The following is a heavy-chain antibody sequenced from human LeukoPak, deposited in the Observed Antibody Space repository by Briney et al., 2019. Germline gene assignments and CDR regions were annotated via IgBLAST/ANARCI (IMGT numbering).Heavy chain of an antibody. J-gene: IGHJ5*02. D-gene: IGHD6-13*01. V-gene: IGHV4-34*01. CDR1: GESLSGYH. CDR3: ARGNLEWAAGTRWFDP. Sequence: SETLSLTCAVYGESLSGYHWSWIRQPPGNGLEWIGEINYSGSTNYNPSLKSRVTISLDTSKNQFSLKLSSVTAADTAIYYCARGNLEWAAGTRWFDPWGQGTLVTVST. CDR2: INYSGST.